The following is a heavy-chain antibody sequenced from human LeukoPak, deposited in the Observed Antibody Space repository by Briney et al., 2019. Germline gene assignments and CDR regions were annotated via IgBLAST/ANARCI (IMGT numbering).Heavy chain of an antibody. CDR1: GGSISSSSYY. D-gene: IGHD5-12*01. V-gene: IGHV4-39*07. Sequence: PSETLSLTCTVSGGSISSSSYYWGWIRQPPGKGLEWIGSIYYSGSTYYNPSLKSRVTISVDTSKNQFSLKLSSVTAADTAVYYCARGGATKSLDYWGQGTLVTVSS. CDR3: ARGGATKSLDY. CDR2: IYYSGST. J-gene: IGHJ4*02.